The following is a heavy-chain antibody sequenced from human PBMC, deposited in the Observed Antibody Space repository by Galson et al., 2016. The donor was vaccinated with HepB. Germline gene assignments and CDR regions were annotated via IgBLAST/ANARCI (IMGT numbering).Heavy chain of an antibody. D-gene: IGHD7-27*01. J-gene: IGHJ4*02. Sequence: CAISGDSVSNNNAGWYWIRQSPSRGLECLGRTFYRSNWQNDYAESVKSRITINPDTSKNEFSLHLSPVTPEDTGVYYCARSHLLGRGFGCWGPGTPVTVSS. CDR3: ARSHLLGRGFGC. CDR1: GDSVSNNNAG. CDR2: TFYRSNWQN. V-gene: IGHV6-1*01.